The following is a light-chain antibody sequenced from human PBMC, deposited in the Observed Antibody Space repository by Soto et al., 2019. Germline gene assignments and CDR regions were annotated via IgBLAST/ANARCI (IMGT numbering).Light chain of an antibody. CDR3: QQGYRTPLS. CDR2: TAS. CDR1: QSLSYF. Sequence: DIQMTQSPFSLSASVGHRVTITCRASQSLSYFLNWYQQKPGKAPTLLIYTASNLQDGVPSRFSGSGSGTDFTLNISSLEPEDFAIYYCQQGYRTPLSFGGGTKVEI. V-gene: IGKV1-39*01. J-gene: IGKJ4*01.